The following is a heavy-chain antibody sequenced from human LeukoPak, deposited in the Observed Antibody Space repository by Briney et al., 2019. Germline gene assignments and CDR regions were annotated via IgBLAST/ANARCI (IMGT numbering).Heavy chain of an antibody. Sequence: GASVKVSCKASGGTFSSYAISWVRQAPGQGLEWMGRIIPILGIANYAQKFQGRVTITADKSTSTAYMELSSLRSEDTAVYYCARDYGGNSGSDYWGQGTLVTVS. V-gene: IGHV1-69*04. CDR3: ARDYGGNSGSDY. CDR2: IIPILGIA. CDR1: GGTFSSYA. D-gene: IGHD4-17*01. J-gene: IGHJ4*02.